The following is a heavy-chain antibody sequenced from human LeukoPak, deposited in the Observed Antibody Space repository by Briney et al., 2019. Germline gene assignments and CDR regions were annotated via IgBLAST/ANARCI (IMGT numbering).Heavy chain of an antibody. V-gene: IGHV3-53*01. CDR1: GFTVSSNY. CDR3: ARTTYGYVWGSYRYTGFDY. D-gene: IGHD3-16*02. J-gene: IGHJ4*02. Sequence: GGSLRLSCAASGFTVSSNYMSWVRQAPGKGLEWVSVIYSGGSTYYADSVKGRFTISRDNSKNTLYLQMNSLRAEDTAVYYCARTTYGYVWGSYRYTGFDYWGQGTLVTVSS. CDR2: IYSGGST.